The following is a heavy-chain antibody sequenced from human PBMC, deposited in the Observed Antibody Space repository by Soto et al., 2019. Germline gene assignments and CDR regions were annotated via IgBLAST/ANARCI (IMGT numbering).Heavy chain of an antibody. CDR3: AARRGYYTSYYYLDV. V-gene: IGHV1-58*02. J-gene: IGHJ6*03. CDR2: IVVGSGNT. CDR1: GYTFRKSA. D-gene: IGHD3-3*01. Sequence: QMQLEQTGPEGKKPATSVKVSCQESGYTFRKSAIQWVRQTRGQRLEWIGWIVVGSGNTNYARELHGRVTITRYLSTSAAYMELSRPRSEDTAIYYCAARRGYYTSYYYLDVWGEGNTVTVSS.